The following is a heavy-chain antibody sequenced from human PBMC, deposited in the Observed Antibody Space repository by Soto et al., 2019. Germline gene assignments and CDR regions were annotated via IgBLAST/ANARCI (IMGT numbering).Heavy chain of an antibody. J-gene: IGHJ5*02. D-gene: IGHD6-13*01. V-gene: IGHV1-24*01. Sequence: QVQLVQSGAEVKKPGASVKVSCKVSGYTLTELSMHWVRQAPGKGLEWMGGFDPEDGETIYAQKFQGRVTMTEDTSTDTAYMELSSLRSEDTAVYYCATDRGVYSSSWYRGESRRGNWFDPWGQGTLVTVSS. CDR2: FDPEDGET. CDR1: GYTLTELS. CDR3: ATDRGVYSSSWYRGESRRGNWFDP.